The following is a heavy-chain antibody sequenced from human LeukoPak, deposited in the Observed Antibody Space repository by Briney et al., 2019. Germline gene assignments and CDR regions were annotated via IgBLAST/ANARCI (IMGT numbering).Heavy chain of an antibody. Sequence: VXXXPXXGLEWIGEIYHSGSPNYNPSLKRRVTISVDKSKNQFSLNLSCVTAADTAVYYYARDLGQSSDYWGQGTLVTVSS. J-gene: IGHJ4*02. CDR3: ARDLGQSSDY. D-gene: IGHD6-6*01. V-gene: IGHV4/OR15-8*01. CDR2: IYHSGSP.